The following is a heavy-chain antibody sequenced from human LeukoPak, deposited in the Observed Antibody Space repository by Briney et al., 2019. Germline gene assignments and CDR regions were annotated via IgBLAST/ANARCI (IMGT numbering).Heavy chain of an antibody. D-gene: IGHD6-19*01. Sequence: GESLKISCKGSGFTVTDHWIAWVRQMPGKGLEWVGIIHPAVSDTTYSPSFQGQVTISADKSSVTAYLQWSSLKASDTGMYYCARWGSSGWEFFDYWGQGTLVTVSS. V-gene: IGHV5-51*01. J-gene: IGHJ4*02. CDR1: GFTVTDHW. CDR2: IHPAVSDT. CDR3: ARWGSSGWEFFDY.